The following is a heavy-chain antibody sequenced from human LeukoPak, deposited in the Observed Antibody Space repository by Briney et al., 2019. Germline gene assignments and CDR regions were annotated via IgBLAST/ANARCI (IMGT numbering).Heavy chain of an antibody. V-gene: IGHV3-23*01. CDR2: ISGSGGST. D-gene: IGHD3-22*01. J-gene: IGHJ4*02. CDR1: GSTFSSYA. Sequence: GGSLRLSCAASGSTFSSYAMSWVRQAPGKGLEWVSAISGSGGSTYYADSVKGRFTISRDNSKNTLYLQMNSLRAEDTAVYYCAKAGDYYDSSGYYYVNYFDYWGQGTLVTVSS. CDR3: AKAGDYYDSSGYYYVNYFDY.